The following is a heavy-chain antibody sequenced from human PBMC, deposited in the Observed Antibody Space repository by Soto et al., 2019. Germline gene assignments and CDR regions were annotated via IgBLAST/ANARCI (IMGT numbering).Heavy chain of an antibody. CDR3: SRDAYSSGSYSDY. CDR1: GYTFTRYT. Sequence: QVQLVQSGAEVKKPGASVKISCKTSGYTFTRYTIHWVRQAPGHRLEWMGWINNGIGNTKYSEKLQGRVTITADTSASTAYMELSSLTSADTALFYGSRDAYSSGSYSDYWGQGTLVTVAS. D-gene: IGHD5-18*01. CDR2: INNGIGNT. V-gene: IGHV1-3*04. J-gene: IGHJ4*02.